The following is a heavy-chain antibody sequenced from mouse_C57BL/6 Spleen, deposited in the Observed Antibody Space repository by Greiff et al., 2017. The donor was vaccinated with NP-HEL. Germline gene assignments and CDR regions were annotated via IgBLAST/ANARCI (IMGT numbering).Heavy chain of an antibody. CDR3: ARALYYYGSSYFDY. J-gene: IGHJ2*01. D-gene: IGHD1-1*01. CDR1: GFTFSSYA. CDR2: ISDGGSYT. Sequence: EVKVVESGGGLVKPGGSLKLSCAASGFTFSSYAMSWVRQTPEKRLEWVATISDGGSYTYYPDNVKGRFTISRDNAKNNLYLQMSHLKSEDTAMYYCARALYYYGSSYFDYWGQGTTLTVSS. V-gene: IGHV5-4*03.